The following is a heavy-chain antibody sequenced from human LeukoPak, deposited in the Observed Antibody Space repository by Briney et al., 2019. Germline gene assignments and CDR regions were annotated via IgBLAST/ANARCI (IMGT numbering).Heavy chain of an antibody. CDR1: GFTFSSYG. D-gene: IGHD3-10*01. V-gene: IGHV3-33*06. CDR2: IWYDGSNK. Sequence: GRSLRLSCAASGFTFSSYGMHWVRQAPGKGLEWVAVIWYDGSNKYYADSVKGRFTISRDNSKNTLYLQMNSLRAEDTAVYYCAKDRSVLWFGELDIQQGGGYDYWGQGTLVTVSS. CDR3: AKDRSVLWFGELDIQQGGGYDY. J-gene: IGHJ4*02.